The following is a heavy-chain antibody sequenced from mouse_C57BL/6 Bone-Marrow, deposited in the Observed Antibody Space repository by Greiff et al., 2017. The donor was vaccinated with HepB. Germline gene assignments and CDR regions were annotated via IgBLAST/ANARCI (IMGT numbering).Heavy chain of an antibody. J-gene: IGHJ4*01. D-gene: IGHD1-1*01. CDR3: ARKAFYYGSSGYAMDY. Sequence: EVQLQQSGPELVKPGASVKISCKASGYTFTDYYMNWVKQSHGKSLEWIGDINPNNGGTSYNQKFKGKATLTVDKSSSTAYMELRSLTSEDSAVYYCARKAFYYGSSGYAMDYWGQGTSVTVSS. V-gene: IGHV1-26*01. CDR1: GYTFTDYY. CDR2: INPNNGGT.